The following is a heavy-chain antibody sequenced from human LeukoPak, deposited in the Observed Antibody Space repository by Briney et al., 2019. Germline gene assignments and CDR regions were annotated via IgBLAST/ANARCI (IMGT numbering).Heavy chain of an antibody. CDR1: GFSFSSYG. CDR2: IWYDRTNT. Sequence: GRSLRLTCAAPGFSFSSYGLHWVGQAPGKRLEWVAVIWYDRTNTYYADSVKGRFTISRDNSKNTLYRQMNSLRADDTAVCYCAKVWGGGSYFDAFDIWGQGTMVTVSS. V-gene: IGHV3-33*06. J-gene: IGHJ3*02. CDR3: AKVWGGGSYFDAFDI. D-gene: IGHD1-26*01.